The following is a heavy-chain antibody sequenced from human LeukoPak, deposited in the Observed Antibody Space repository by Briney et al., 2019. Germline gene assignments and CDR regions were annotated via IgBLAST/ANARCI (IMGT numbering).Heavy chain of an antibody. CDR2: IYYSGST. V-gene: IGHV4-59*01. CDR3: ARDSMIPYGLYS. J-gene: IGHJ5*02. D-gene: IGHD3-22*01. Sequence: SETLSLTCTVSGGSISSYYWSWIRQPPGKGLEWIGYIYYSGSTNYNPSLKSRVTISVDTSKNQFSLKLSSVTAADTAVYYCARDSMIPYGLYSWGQGTLVTVSS. CDR1: GGSISSYY.